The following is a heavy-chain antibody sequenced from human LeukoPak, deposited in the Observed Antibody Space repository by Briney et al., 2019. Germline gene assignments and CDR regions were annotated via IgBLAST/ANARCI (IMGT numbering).Heavy chain of an antibody. CDR3: ARVYNWNSSGLGAPRD. J-gene: IGHJ4*02. Sequence: SETLSLACTVSGYSISTGYYWDWIRQPPGKGLEWIGTFYHSGSTYYNPSLKSRVTISVDTSKNQFSLKLSSVTAADTAVYYCARVYNWNSSGLGAPRDWGRGTQVTVSS. CDR2: FYHSGST. CDR1: GYSISTGYY. V-gene: IGHV4-38-2*02. D-gene: IGHD1-7*01.